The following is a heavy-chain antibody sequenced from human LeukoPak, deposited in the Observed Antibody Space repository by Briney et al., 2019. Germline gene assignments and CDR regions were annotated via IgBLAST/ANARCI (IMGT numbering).Heavy chain of an antibody. CDR1: GGSISSYY. V-gene: IGHV4-59*01. J-gene: IGHJ4*02. Sequence: SETLSLTCTVSGGSISSYYWSWIRQPPGKGLEWIGYIYYGGSTNYNPSLKSRVTISVDTSKNQFSLKLSSVTAADTAVYYCARGGSYNENLDYWGQGTLVTVSS. CDR3: ARGGSYNENLDY. D-gene: IGHD5-24*01. CDR2: IYYGGST.